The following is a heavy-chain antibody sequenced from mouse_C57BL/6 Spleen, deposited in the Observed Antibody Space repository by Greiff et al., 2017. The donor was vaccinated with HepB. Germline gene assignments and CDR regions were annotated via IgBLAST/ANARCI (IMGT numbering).Heavy chain of an antibody. CDR1: GFTFSSYG. D-gene: IGHD2-5*01. CDR3: ARTNSNYSFDY. CDR2: ISSGGSYT. J-gene: IGHJ2*01. Sequence: EVKLLESGGDLVKPGGSLKLSCAASGFTFSSYGMSWVRQTPDKRLEWVATISSGGSYTYYPDSVKGRFTISRDNAKNTLYLQMSSLKSEDTAMYYCARTNSNYSFDYWGQGTTLTVSS. V-gene: IGHV5-6*02.